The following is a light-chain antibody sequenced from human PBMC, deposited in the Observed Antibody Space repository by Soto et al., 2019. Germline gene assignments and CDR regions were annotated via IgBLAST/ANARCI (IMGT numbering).Light chain of an antibody. CDR2: DVS. CDR3: SSYTSSSTLNV. V-gene: IGLV2-14*01. J-gene: IGLJ1*01. Sequence: LTQPASVSGSPGQSITISCTGTSSDFGGYNYVSWYQQHPGKAPKLMIYDVSNRPSGVSNRFSGSKSGNTASLTISGLQAEDEADYYCSSYTSSSTLNVFGTGTKVTVL. CDR1: SSDFGGYNY.